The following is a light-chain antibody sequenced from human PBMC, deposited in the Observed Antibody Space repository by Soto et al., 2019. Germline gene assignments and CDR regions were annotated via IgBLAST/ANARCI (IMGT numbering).Light chain of an antibody. CDR2: GAS. J-gene: IGKJ4*01. CDR1: QSVRSN. V-gene: IGKV3-15*01. Sequence: EIVMRRSPATLSVSPGERASISCRASQSVRSNLAWYQQKAGQAPRLLIYGASTRATGIPARFSGSGSGTEFNLTISSLQSEDFGVYYWQQYNNWPRATFGGGTKVDIK. CDR3: QQYNNWPRAT.